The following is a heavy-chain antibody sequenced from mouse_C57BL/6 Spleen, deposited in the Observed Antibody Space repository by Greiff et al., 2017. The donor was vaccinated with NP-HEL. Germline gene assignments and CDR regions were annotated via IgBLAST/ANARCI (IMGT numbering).Heavy chain of an antibody. CDR1: GYAFSSYW. CDR3: ARKRTALYWYFDV. CDR2: IYPGDGDT. J-gene: IGHJ1*03. D-gene: IGHD4-1*01. V-gene: IGHV1-80*01. Sequence: VQLQQSGAELVKPGASVKISCKASGYAFSSYWMNWVKQRPGKGLEWVGQIYPGDGDTNYNGKFKGKATLTADKSSSTAYMQLSSLTSEDSAVYFCARKRTALYWYFDVWGTGTTVTVSS.